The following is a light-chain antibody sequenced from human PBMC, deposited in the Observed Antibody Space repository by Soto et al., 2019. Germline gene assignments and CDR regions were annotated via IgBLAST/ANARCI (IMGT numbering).Light chain of an antibody. Sequence: DIQMTQSPSTLAASVGDRVTITCRASQSISSWLAWSQQKPGQAPKLLIYDASSLESGVPSGFSGSGSGTEFTLTVSSLHPDDFATYDSQQYNSPWTCGEGTKVEIK. CDR2: DAS. V-gene: IGKV1-5*01. CDR1: QSISSW. CDR3: QQYNSPWT. J-gene: IGKJ1*01.